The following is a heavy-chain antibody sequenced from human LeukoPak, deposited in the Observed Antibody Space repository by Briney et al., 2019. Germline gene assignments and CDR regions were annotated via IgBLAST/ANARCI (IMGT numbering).Heavy chain of an antibody. V-gene: IGHV1-69*02. Sequence: SVKVSCKASGGTFSSYTSSWVRQAPGQGLEWMGRIIPILGIANYAQKFQGRVTITADKSTSTAYMELSSLRSEDTAVYYCASFRTGTTYWKFDYWGQGTLVTVSS. CDR2: IIPILGIA. CDR1: GGTFSSYT. J-gene: IGHJ4*02. D-gene: IGHD1-1*01. CDR3: ASFRTGTTYWKFDY.